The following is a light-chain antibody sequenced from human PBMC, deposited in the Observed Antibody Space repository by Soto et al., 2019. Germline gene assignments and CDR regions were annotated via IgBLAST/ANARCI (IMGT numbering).Light chain of an antibody. J-gene: IGKJ1*01. Sequence: IVLTQSAGTLSLYTGERATLSCMASQSVSNNYLAWYQQKPGQAPRLLIYGASNRATGIPDRFSGSGSGTDFTLTISRLEPEDFAVYYCQQYGSSGTFGQGTKVDIK. V-gene: IGKV3-20*01. CDR3: QQYGSSGT. CDR2: GAS. CDR1: QSVSNNY.